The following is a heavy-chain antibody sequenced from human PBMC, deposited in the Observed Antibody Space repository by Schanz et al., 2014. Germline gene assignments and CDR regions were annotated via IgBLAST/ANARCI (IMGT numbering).Heavy chain of an antibody. CDR1: GFTLSSYA. D-gene: IGHD1-7*01. Sequence: EMQLLESGGGLVQPGGSLRLSCAASGFTLSSYALSWVRQAPGKGLEWVSVIYSGDNTYYADSVKGRFTISRDNSKNTVYLQMNSLRAEDTAVYFCASLIGTTSAHFYGMDVWGQGTTVTVSS. V-gene: IGHV3-23*01. CDR3: ASLIGTTSAHFYGMDV. J-gene: IGHJ6*02. CDR2: IYSGDNT.